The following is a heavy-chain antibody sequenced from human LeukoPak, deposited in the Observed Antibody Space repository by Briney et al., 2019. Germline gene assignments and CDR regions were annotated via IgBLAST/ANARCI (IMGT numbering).Heavy chain of an antibody. Sequence: ASVKVSCKASGYTFTTYGISWLRQAPGQGLEWMGWISGYNGNTHYAQRVQGRVTMTTDTSTSTAYMELRSLTSDDTAVYYCARALSNIIAPVAITYWGQGTLVTVSS. D-gene: IGHD2-2*01. CDR3: ARALSNIIAPVAITY. J-gene: IGHJ4*02. CDR2: ISGYNGNT. CDR1: GYTFTTYG. V-gene: IGHV1-18*01.